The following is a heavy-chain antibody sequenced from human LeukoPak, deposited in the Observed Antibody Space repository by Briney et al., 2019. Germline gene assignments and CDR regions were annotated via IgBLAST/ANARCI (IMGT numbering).Heavy chain of an antibody. CDR2: SYYSGNT. J-gene: IGHJ4*02. V-gene: IGHV4-59*01. CDR3: ARDLYNWNS. CDR1: GSSISSYY. D-gene: IGHD1-20*01. Sequence: SETLSLTCTVSGSSISSYYWSWIRQPPGKGLEWIGYSYYSGNTNYNPSLKSRVTISVDTSKNQFSLKLSSVTAADTAVYYCARDLYNWNSWGQGTLVTVSS.